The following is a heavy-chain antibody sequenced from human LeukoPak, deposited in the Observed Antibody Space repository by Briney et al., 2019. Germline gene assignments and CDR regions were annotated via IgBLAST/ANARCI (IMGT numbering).Heavy chain of an antibody. CDR2: IYYNGST. D-gene: IGHD3-16*01. Sequence: SETLSLTCAVPGGSISSYYWSWIRQPPGERLEWSGYIYYNGSTNYNPSLKSRVTISVDTSKNQISRKRNSATAAATAGHYFARKTSQKGAHYWDVWGKGTSVSISS. CDR3: ARKTSQKGAHYWDV. J-gene: IGHJ6*03. V-gene: IGHV4-59*01. CDR1: GGSISSYY.